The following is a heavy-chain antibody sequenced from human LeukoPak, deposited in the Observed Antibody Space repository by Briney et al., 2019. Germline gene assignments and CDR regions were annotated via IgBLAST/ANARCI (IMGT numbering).Heavy chain of an antibody. Sequence: PSETLSLTCTVSGGSISTYYWSWIRQSPGKGLEWIGYIYYSGSTNYNPSLKSRVTMSLDTSKNQFFLKLNFVTAADTAVYYCARVYGGWPRWYFELWGRGTLVTVSS. CDR2: IYYSGST. J-gene: IGHJ2*01. CDR3: ARVYGGWPRWYFEL. CDR1: GGSISTYY. V-gene: IGHV4-59*12. D-gene: IGHD4-23*01.